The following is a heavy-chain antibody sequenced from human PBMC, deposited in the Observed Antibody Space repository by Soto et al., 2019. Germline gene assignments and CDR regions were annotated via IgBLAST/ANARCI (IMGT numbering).Heavy chain of an antibody. Sequence: PGGSLRLSCAASGFTFSSYGMHWVRQAPGKGLEWVAVISYDGSNKYYADSVKGRFTISRDNSKNTLYLQMNSLRAEDTAVYYCAKDVGATDYYYYGMDVWGQGTTVTVSS. CDR3: AKDVGATDYYYYGMDV. J-gene: IGHJ6*02. CDR1: GFTFSSYG. V-gene: IGHV3-30*18. CDR2: ISYDGSNK. D-gene: IGHD1-26*01.